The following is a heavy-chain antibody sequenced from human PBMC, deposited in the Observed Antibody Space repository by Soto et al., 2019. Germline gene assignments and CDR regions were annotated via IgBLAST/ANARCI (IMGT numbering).Heavy chain of an antibody. V-gene: IGHV4-34*01. J-gene: IGHJ4*02. CDR1: GGSFSGYY. CDR2: INHSGST. Sequence: QVQLQQWGAGLLKPSETLSLTCAVYGGSFSGYYWSWIRQPPGKGLEWIGEINHSGSTNYNPSLKRRVTSSAXTSKNQFSLKLSSVTAADTAVYYCARGGRRRSWDYWGQGTLVTVSS. D-gene: IGHD6-13*01. CDR3: ARGGRRRSWDY.